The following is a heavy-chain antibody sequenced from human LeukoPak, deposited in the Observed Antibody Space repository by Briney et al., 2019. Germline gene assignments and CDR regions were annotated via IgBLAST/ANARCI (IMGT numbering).Heavy chain of an antibody. Sequence: AGGSLRLSCAASGFTFSNYGMHWVRQAPGKGLEWVTFIHYDGDSYKGYADSVKGRFTVSRDSSKNTLYLQMDSLRADDTAVYYCARDLYCGGDCSIAGGMDVWGQGTTVTVSS. CDR1: GFTFSNYG. V-gene: IGHV3-30*02. J-gene: IGHJ6*02. CDR3: ARDLYCGGDCSIAGGMDV. CDR2: IHYDGDSYK. D-gene: IGHD2-21*02.